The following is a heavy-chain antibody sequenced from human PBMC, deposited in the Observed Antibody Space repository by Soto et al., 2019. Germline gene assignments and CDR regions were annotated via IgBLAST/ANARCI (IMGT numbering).Heavy chain of an antibody. CDR1: GFTFNDFY. V-gene: IGHV3-11*01. J-gene: IGHJ5*02. CDR3: ARDMSYGDFGRNWFDP. D-gene: IGHD2-21*02. CDR2: INNRGDDI. Sequence: QLQLVESGGGLVKPGGSLRLSCAASGFTFNDFYMIWFRQAPGRGLEWLAYINNRGDDIYYADSVRGRFTIARDNGKNSMSLKMNTLRFEDTALYFCARDMSYGDFGRNWFDPWCQGTPVSVSA.